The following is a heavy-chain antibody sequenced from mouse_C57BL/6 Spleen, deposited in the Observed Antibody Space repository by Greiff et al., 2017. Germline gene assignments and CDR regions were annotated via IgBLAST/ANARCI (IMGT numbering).Heavy chain of an antibody. J-gene: IGHJ1*03. Sequence: VQLQQSGAELVKPGASVKVSCKASGYTFTSYWMHWVKQRPGQGLEWIGRIHPSDSYTNYNQKFKGKATLTVDKSSSTAYMQLSSLTSEDSAVYYCAIWGPYWYFDVWGTGTTVTVSS. CDR1: GYTFTSYW. CDR2: IHPSDSYT. CDR3: AIWGPYWYFDV. V-gene: IGHV1-74*01.